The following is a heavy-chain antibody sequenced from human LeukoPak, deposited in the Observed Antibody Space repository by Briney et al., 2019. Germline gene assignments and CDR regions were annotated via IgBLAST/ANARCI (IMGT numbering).Heavy chain of an antibody. CDR2: IYYSGST. Sequence: SETLSLTCTVSGGSISSYYWSWIRQPPGKGLEWIGSIYYSGSTYYNPSLKSRVTISVDTSKNQFSLKLSSVTAADTAVYYCARPLEYSSSSGFDPWGQGTLVTVSS. CDR1: GGSISSYY. V-gene: IGHV4-39*07. D-gene: IGHD6-6*01. J-gene: IGHJ5*02. CDR3: ARPLEYSSSSGFDP.